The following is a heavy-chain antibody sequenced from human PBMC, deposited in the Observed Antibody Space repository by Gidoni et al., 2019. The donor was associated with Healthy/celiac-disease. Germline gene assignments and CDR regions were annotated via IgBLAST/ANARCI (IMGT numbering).Heavy chain of an antibody. J-gene: IGHJ6*03. CDR2: IYHRGST. CDR3: AREGSNDSSGYYHRDYYYYYMDV. CDR1: GYSISRGHY. D-gene: IGHD3-22*01. V-gene: IGHV4-38-2*02. Sequence: QVQLQESGPGLVKPSETLSLTCAGSGYSISRGHYWGWVRQPPGKGLEWIGSIYHRGSTYYNPSLKSRVTISVDTSKNQFSLKLSSVTAADTAVYYCAREGSNDSSGYYHRDYYYYYMDVWGKGTTVTVSS.